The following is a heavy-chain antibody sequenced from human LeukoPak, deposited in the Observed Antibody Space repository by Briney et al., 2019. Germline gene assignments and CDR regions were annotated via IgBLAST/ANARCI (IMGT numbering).Heavy chain of an antibody. CDR1: GFTFGDYA. V-gene: IGHV3-49*03. J-gene: IGHJ4*02. CDR2: IRSKAHGGTT. Sequence: GGSLRLSCTASGFTFGDYAMSWFRQAPGEGLEWVGFIRSKAHGGTTEYAASVKGRFTISRDDSKSIAYLQMDSLKTEDTAVYYCTRSGTYCSGGSCYSFYWGQGTLVTVSS. CDR3: TRSGTYCSGGSCYSFY. D-gene: IGHD2-15*01.